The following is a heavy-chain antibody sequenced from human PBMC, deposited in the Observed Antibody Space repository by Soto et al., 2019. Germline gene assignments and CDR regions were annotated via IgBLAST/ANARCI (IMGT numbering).Heavy chain of an antibody. CDR2: INPKSGGT. CDR1: GYSFTDYH. V-gene: IGHV1-2*04. CDR3: ARGHSTDCSNGVCSFFYNHEMDV. D-gene: IGHD2-8*01. J-gene: IGHJ6*02. Sequence: ASVKVSCKASGYSFTDYHIHWVRQAPGQGLEWLGRINPKSGGTSTAQKFQGWVTMTRDRSISTVYMELTRLGSDDTAVYFCARGHSTDCSNGVCSFFYNHEMDVWGQGTTVTVSS.